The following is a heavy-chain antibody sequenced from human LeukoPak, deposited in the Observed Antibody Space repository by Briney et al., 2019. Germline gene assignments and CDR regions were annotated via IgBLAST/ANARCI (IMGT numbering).Heavy chain of an antibody. V-gene: IGHV4-59*01. CDR3: ARSLQYNNNNYFYYGMDV. CDR2: IYYSGST. Sequence: SGPLSLTCTVSGGSISSYYWNWIRQHPGEGLEWICYIYYSGSTNYTPSLKSRVTISVDTSKNQFSLKLNSVTAADTAVYYCARSLQYNNNNYFYYGMDVWGQGTTVVVSS. J-gene: IGHJ6*02. CDR1: GGSISSYY. D-gene: IGHD3-10*01.